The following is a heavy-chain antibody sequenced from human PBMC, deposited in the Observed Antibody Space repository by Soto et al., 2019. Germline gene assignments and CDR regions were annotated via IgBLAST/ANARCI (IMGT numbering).Heavy chain of an antibody. Sequence: GGSLRLSCAASGFTFSSYSMNWVRQAPGKGLEWVSSISSSSSYIYYADSVKGRFTISRDNAKNSLYLQMNSLRAEDTAVYYCARDPITFGGVHNWFDPWGQGTLVTVSS. J-gene: IGHJ5*02. D-gene: IGHD3-16*01. CDR2: ISSSSSYI. V-gene: IGHV3-21*01. CDR3: ARDPITFGGVHNWFDP. CDR1: GFTFSSYS.